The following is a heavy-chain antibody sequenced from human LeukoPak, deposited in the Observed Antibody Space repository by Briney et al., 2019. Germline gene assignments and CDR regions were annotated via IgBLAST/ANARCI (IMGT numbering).Heavy chain of an antibody. CDR1: GYTFTSYD. CDR2: MNPNSGNT. J-gene: IGHJ4*02. Sequence: ASVKVSCKASGYTFTSYDINWVRQATAQGLEWMGWMNPNSGNTGYAQKFQGRVTMTRNIFISTAYMEMSSLRSEDTAVYYCARVEYISGYSHIYWGQGTLVTVSS. D-gene: IGHD3-22*01. V-gene: IGHV1-8*01. CDR3: ARVEYISGYSHIY.